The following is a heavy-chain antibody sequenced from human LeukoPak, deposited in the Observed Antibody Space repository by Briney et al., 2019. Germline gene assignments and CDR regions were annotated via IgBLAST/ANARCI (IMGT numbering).Heavy chain of an antibody. Sequence: GGSLRLSCAASGFTFAEYTMHWVRQAPGKGLEWVSLISWNGARIHYGDSVKGRFTISRDNSKNSLYLQMNSLRTEDTALYYCVKDLVAASENVRGWYPMDYWGQGTLVTVPS. D-gene: IGHD6-19*01. CDR1: GFTFAEYT. J-gene: IGHJ4*02. V-gene: IGHV3-43*01. CDR2: ISWNGARI. CDR3: VKDLVAASENVRGWYPMDY.